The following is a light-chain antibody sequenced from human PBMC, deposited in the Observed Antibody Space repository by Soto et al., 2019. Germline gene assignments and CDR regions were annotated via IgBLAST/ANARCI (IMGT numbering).Light chain of an antibody. V-gene: IGKV3-20*01. J-gene: IGKJ2*01. CDR3: QADGSSPYT. CDR2: GAS. CDR1: QSVSSTY. Sequence: EIVLTQSPGTLSLSPGERATLSCRASQSVSSTYLAWYQQKPGQAPRLLIYGASLRATGVPDRFSGSGSGTDFTLTISRLEPEDCAVYYCQADGSSPYTFGGGTRLEIK.